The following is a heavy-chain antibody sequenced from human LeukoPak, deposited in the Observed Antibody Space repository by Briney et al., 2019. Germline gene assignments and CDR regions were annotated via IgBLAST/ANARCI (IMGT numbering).Heavy chain of an antibody. CDR1: GYTFPNYA. V-gene: IGHV1-18*01. Sequence: ASVKVSCKASGYTFPNYAINWVRQAPGQGLEWMGWVSAYTGNTNYAQKFQGRVTMTTDTSTRTAYMELRSLRSDDTAVYYCTRDQGDRAVAGNFAYWGQGTPVIVS. D-gene: IGHD6-19*01. J-gene: IGHJ4*02. CDR3: TRDQGDRAVAGNFAY. CDR2: VSAYTGNT.